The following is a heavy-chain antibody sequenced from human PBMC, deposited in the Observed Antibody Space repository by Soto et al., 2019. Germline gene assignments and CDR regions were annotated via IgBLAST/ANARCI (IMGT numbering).Heavy chain of an antibody. J-gene: IGHJ4*02. D-gene: IGHD3-16*01. CDR1: GGTFSSYA. V-gene: IGHV1-69*01. CDR3: ASQTGELWMDRIDY. CDR2: IIPIFGTA. Sequence: QVQLVQSGAEVKKPGSSVKVSCTASGGTFSSYAISWVRQAPGQGLEWMGGIIPIFGTANYAQKFQGRVTITADESTSTAYMELSSLRSEDTAVYYCASQTGELWMDRIDYWGQGTLVTVSS.